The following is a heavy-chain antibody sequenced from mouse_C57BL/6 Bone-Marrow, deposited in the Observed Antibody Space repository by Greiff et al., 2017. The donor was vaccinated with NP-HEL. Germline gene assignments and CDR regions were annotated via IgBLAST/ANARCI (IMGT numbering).Heavy chain of an antibody. Sequence: VQLQQSGAELVRPGASVKLSCTASGFNIKDDYMHWVKQRPEQGLEWIGWIDPESGDTEYASKFQGKATITADTSSNTAYLQLSSLTSEDTAVYYCTPIYYYGSRAYWGQGTLVTVSA. CDR1: GFNIKDDY. V-gene: IGHV14-4*01. CDR3: TPIYYYGSRAY. J-gene: IGHJ3*01. CDR2: IDPESGDT. D-gene: IGHD1-1*01.